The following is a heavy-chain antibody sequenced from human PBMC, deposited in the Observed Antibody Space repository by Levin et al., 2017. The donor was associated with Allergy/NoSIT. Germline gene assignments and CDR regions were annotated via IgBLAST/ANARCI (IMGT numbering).Heavy chain of an antibody. CDR1: GFTFSSYG. V-gene: IGHV3-30*18. CDR2: ISYDGSNK. D-gene: IGHD6-13*01. Sequence: GGSLRLSCAASGFTFSSYGMHWVRQAPGKGLEWVAVISYDGSNKYYADSVKGRFTISRDNAKNTLYLQMNSLRAEDTAVYYCAKDIDSSSWTHYYYYYYGMDVWGQGTTVTVSS. J-gene: IGHJ6*02. CDR3: AKDIDSSSWTHYYYYYYGMDV.